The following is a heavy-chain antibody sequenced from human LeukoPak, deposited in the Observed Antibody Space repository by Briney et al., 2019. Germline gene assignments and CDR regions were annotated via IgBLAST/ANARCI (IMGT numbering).Heavy chain of an antibody. CDR3: APRAGRGYDDNWFDP. D-gene: IGHD5-12*01. CDR1: GFTFSGYG. V-gene: IGHV3-30*02. Sequence: PGGSLRLSCAASGFTFSGYGMRWVRQAPGKGLEWVAFIRYDGSNKYYADSVKGRFTISRDNSKNTLYLQMNSLRAEDTAVYYCAPRAGRGYDDNWFDPWGQGTLVTVSS. CDR2: IRYDGSNK. J-gene: IGHJ5*02.